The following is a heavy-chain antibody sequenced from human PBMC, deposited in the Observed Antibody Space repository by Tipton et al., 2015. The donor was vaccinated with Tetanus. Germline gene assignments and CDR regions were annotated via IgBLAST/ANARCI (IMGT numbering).Heavy chain of an antibody. CDR3: ARATEVGYGDFED. V-gene: IGHV4-4*02. J-gene: IGHJ4*02. CDR1: GGSISSSNW. CDR2: IYHSGST. D-gene: IGHD4-17*01. Sequence: TLSLTCAVSGGSISSSNWWSWVRQPPGKGLEWIGEIYHSGSTNYNPSLKSRVTISVDKSKNQFSLKLSSVTAADTAVYYCARATEVGYGDFEDWGQGTLVTVSS.